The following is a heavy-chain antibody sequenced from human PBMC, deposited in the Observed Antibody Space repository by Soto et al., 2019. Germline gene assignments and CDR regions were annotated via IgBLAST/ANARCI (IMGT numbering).Heavy chain of an antibody. V-gene: IGHV3-33*01. CDR1: GFTFSSYG. CDR3: ARGRRDGSGSYYYGMDV. J-gene: IGHJ6*02. CDR2: IWYDGSNK. Sequence: QVQLVESGGGVVQPGRSLRLSCAASGFTFSSYGMHWVRQAPGKGLEWVAVIWYDGSNKYYADSVKGRFTISRDNSKNTLYLQMNSLRAEDTAVYYCARGRRDGSGSYYYGMDVWGQGTTVTVSS. D-gene: IGHD3-10*01.